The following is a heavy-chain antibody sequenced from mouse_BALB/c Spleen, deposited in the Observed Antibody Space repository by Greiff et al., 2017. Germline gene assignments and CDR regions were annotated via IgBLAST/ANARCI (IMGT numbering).Heavy chain of an antibody. J-gene: IGHJ2*01. D-gene: IGHD2-1*01. CDR3: ATIYYGNLYFDY. V-gene: IGHV14-3*02. Sequence: EVQLQESGAELVKPGASVKLSCTASGFNIKDTYMHWVKQRPEQGLEWIGRIDPANGNTKSDPKFQGKATITADTSSNTAYLQLSSLTSEDTAVYYCATIYYGNLYFDYWGQGTTLTVSS. CDR2: IDPANGNT. CDR1: GFNIKDTY.